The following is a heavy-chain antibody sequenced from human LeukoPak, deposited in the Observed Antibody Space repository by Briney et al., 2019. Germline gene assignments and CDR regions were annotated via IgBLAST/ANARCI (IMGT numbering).Heavy chain of an antibody. V-gene: IGHV3-21*01. CDR2: ISSSSSYI. D-gene: IGHD6-19*01. CDR1: GFTFSTYS. J-gene: IGHJ4*02. CDR3: ARYTVAGLFDY. Sequence: TGGSLRLSCAASGFTFSTYSMNWVRQAPGKGLEWVSCISSSSSYIYYADSVKGRFTISRDNAKNSLYLQMNSLRAEDTAVYYCARYTVAGLFDYWGQGTLVTVSS.